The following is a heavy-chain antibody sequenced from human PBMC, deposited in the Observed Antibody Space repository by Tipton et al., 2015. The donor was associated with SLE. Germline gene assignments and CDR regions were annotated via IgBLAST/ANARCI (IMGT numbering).Heavy chain of an antibody. J-gene: IGHJ4*02. D-gene: IGHD2-15*01. CDR2: ISGSGGST. CDR3: AKTVVAATAFDY. CDR1: GFTFSSYA. V-gene: IGHV3-23*01. Sequence: SGAEVKKPGSSVKVSCKASGFTFSSYAMSWVRQAPGKGLEWVSAISGSGGSTYYADSVKGRFTISRDNSMNTLYLQMNSLRAEDPAVYYCAKTVVAATAFDYWGQGTLVTVSS.